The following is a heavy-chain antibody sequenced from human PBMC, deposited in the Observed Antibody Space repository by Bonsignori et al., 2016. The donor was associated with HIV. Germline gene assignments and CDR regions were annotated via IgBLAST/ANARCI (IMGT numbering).Heavy chain of an antibody. D-gene: IGHD5-12*01. CDR2: ISAYNGNT. CDR3: ARGGYDSYYFDY. J-gene: IGHJ4*02. V-gene: IGHV1-18*01. Sequence: WVRQAPGQGLEWMGWISAYNGNTNYAQKLQGRVTMTTDTSMSTAYMELRSLRSDDTAVYYCARGGYDSYYFDYWGQGTLVTVSS.